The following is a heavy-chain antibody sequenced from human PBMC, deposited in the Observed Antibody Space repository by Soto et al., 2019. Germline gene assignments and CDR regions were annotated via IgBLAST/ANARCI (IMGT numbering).Heavy chain of an antibody. Sequence: QVQLQESGPGLVKPSQTLSLACTVSGGSISSGGYYWNWIRQHPGKGLEWIGYIHYTGSTHYNASLKSRVTISADTSKNQFSLKLSSVTAADTAVYYCARENNTPNAFDIWGQGTMVTVSS. D-gene: IGHD1-20*01. J-gene: IGHJ3*02. V-gene: IGHV4-30-4*08. CDR3: ARENNTPNAFDI. CDR2: IHYTGST. CDR1: GGSISSGGYY.